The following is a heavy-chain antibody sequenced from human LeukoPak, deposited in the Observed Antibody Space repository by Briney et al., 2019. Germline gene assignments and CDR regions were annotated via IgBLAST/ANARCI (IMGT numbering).Heavy chain of an antibody. J-gene: IGHJ4*02. CDR1: GGSLSAYY. CDR3: AGRRNDAYNFEY. D-gene: IGHD5-24*01. V-gene: IGHV4-59*12. CDR2: TFSSGST. Sequence: SETLSLTCSVSGGSLSAYYWSWIRQSPGRGLEWVGYTFSSGSTTYNPSLKSRVTISVDTSKNQFSLKLSSVTAADTAVYFCAGRRNDAYNFEYWGQGALVTVSS.